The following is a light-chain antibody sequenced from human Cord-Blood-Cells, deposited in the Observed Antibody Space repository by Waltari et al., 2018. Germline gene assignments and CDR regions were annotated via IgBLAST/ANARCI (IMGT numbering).Light chain of an antibody. CDR1: QSISSW. Sequence: DIQMTQSPSTLSASVGDRVPITCRASQSISSWLAWYHQKPGKVPKLLIYKASSLESGVPSRFSGSGSGTEFTLTISSLQPDDFATYYCQQYNSYPYTFGQGTKLEIK. V-gene: IGKV1-5*03. CDR3: QQYNSYPYT. J-gene: IGKJ2*01. CDR2: KAS.